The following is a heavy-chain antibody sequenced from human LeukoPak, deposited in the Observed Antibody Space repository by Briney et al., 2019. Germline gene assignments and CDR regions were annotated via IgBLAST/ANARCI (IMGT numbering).Heavy chain of an antibody. CDR1: GFTFSGSA. J-gene: IGHJ4*02. CDR2: ISYDGSDK. D-gene: IGHD2-2*01. Sequence: PGGSLRLSCAASGFTFSGSAMHWVRQAPGKGLEWVAVISYDGSDKYYADSVQGRFTISRDYSKNTLYLQMGSLRAEDTALYYCARDRAPVVPSSMLNYWGQGTLVTVSS. CDR3: ARDRAPVVPSSMLNY. V-gene: IGHV3-30*04.